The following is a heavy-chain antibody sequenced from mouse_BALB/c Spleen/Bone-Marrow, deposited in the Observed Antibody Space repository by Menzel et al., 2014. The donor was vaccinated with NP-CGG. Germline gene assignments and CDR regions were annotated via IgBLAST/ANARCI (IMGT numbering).Heavy chain of an antibody. Sequence: EVMLVESGGGLVKPGGSLKLSCAASGFTFSSCALSWVRRTPEKRLEWVASISSGGTTYCQDSVKGRFTISRDNARNILYLQMSSLGSEDTAIFYCAAITTVAYWGQGTILTVTS. J-gene: IGHJ2*01. CDR1: GFTFSSCA. CDR2: ISSGGTT. V-gene: IGHV5-6-5*01. CDR3: AAITTVAY. D-gene: IGHD1-1*01.